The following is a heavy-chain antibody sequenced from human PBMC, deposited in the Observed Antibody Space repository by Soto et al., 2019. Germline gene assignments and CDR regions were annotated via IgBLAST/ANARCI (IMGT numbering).Heavy chain of an antibody. V-gene: IGHV1-69*01. D-gene: IGHD3-9*01. J-gene: IGHJ4*02. CDR1: GGTFSSYA. CDR3: ARAAVNGNYWYFDY. CDR2: IIPTFGTP. Sequence: QVQLVQSGAEVKKPGSSVKVSCKASGGTFSSYAISWVRQAPGQGLEWMGGIIPTFGTPNYEQKSQGRVTITADESTSTVYMEVRSLRAEDTAVYYCARAAVNGNYWYFDYWGQGTLVTVSS.